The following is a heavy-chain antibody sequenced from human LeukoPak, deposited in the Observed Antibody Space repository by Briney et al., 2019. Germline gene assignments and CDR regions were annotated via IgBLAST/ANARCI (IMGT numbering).Heavy chain of an antibody. V-gene: IGHV4-59*01. Sequence: SETLSLTCTVSGGSISSYYWSWIRQPPGKELQWIGYIHYSGSTNYNPSLKSRVTISVDTSKNQFSLKLSSVTAADTAVYYCAKYLAAAGESHLDYWGQGTLVTVSS. CDR3: AKYLAAAGESHLDY. CDR1: GGSISSYY. J-gene: IGHJ4*02. CDR2: IHYSGST. D-gene: IGHD6-13*01.